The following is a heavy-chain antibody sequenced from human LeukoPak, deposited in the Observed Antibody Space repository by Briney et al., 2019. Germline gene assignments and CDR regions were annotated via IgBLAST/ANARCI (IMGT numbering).Heavy chain of an antibody. CDR3: ARAPMGAAALY. Sequence: ASVKVSCKVSGYTLTELSMHWVRQAPGKGLEWMGWMNPVSGNAGSAQKFQGRVTLTRDTSISTAYMELSSLRSDDTAFYYCARAPMGAAALYWGQGTLVTVSS. CDR2: MNPVSGNA. V-gene: IGHV1-8*01. D-gene: IGHD6-13*01. CDR1: GYTLTELS. J-gene: IGHJ4*02.